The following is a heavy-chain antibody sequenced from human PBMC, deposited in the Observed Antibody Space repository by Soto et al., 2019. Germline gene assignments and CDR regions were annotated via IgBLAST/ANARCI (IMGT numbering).Heavy chain of an antibody. D-gene: IGHD3-10*01. CDR1: GFTFSSYA. CDR2: ISYDGSNK. Sequence: QVQLVESGGGVVQPGRSLRLSCSASGFTFSSYAMHWVRQAPGKGLEWVAVISYDGSNKYYADSVKGRFTISRDNSKNTLYLHMNSLRAEDTAVYYCARMGRGITMVRGVINDYWGQGTLVTVSS. CDR3: ARMGRGITMVRGVINDY. V-gene: IGHV3-30-3*01. J-gene: IGHJ4*02.